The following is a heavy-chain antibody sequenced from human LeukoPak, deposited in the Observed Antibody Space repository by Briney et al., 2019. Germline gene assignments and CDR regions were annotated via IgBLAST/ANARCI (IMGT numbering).Heavy chain of an antibody. V-gene: IGHV3-30*03. CDR2: ISYDGSNK. D-gene: IGHD5-18*01. CDR1: GFTFSSYG. CDR3: AREIRGYSYGGYFDY. Sequence: GGSLRLSCAASGFTFSSYGMHWVRQAPGKGLEWVAVISYDGSNKYYADSVKGRFTISRDNSKNTLYLQMNSLRAEDTAVYYCAREIRGYSYGGYFDYWGQGTLVTVSS. J-gene: IGHJ4*02.